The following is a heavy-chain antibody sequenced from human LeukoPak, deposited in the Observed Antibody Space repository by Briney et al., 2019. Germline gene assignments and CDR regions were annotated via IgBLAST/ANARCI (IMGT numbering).Heavy chain of an antibody. Sequence: SETLSLTCTVSGGSISSYYWSWIRQPPGKGLEWIGYIYYSGSTNYNPSLKSRVTISVDTSKNQFSLKLSSVTAADTAVYYCARAKQTTVVNTNAFDIWGQGTMVTVSS. CDR2: IYYSGST. D-gene: IGHD4-23*01. V-gene: IGHV4-59*01. J-gene: IGHJ3*02. CDR1: GGSISSYY. CDR3: ARAKQTTVVNTNAFDI.